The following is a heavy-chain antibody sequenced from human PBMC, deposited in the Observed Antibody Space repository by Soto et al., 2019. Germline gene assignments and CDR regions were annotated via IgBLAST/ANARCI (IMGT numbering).Heavy chain of an antibody. Sequence: PSETLSLTCTVSGGSISSYYWSWIRQPPGKGLKWIGYIYYSGSTNYNPSLKSRVTISVDTSKNQFSLKLSSVTAADTAVYYCARVWGGAFDIWGQGTMVTV. CDR2: IYYSGST. D-gene: IGHD3-10*01. J-gene: IGHJ3*02. CDR1: GGSISSYY. CDR3: ARVWGGAFDI. V-gene: IGHV4-59*01.